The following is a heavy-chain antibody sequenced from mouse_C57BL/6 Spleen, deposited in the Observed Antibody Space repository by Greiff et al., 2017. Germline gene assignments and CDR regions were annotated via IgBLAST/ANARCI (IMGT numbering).Heavy chain of an antibody. CDR2: IYPGDGDT. Sequence: VQLKESGAELVKPGASVKISCKASGYAFSSYWMNWVKQRPGKGLEWIGQIYPGDGDTNYNGKFKGKATLTADKSSSTAYMQLSSLTSEDSAVYFCARKGAFYYFDYWGQGTTLTVSS. CDR3: ARKGAFYYFDY. CDR1: GYAFSSYW. J-gene: IGHJ2*01. D-gene: IGHD3-1*01. V-gene: IGHV1-80*01.